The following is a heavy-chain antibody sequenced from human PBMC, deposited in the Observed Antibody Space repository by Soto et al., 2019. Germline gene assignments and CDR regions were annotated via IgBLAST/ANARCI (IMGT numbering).Heavy chain of an antibody. CDR2: IYYSGST. D-gene: IGHD5-12*01. CDR1: GGSISSYY. V-gene: IGHV4-59*12. J-gene: IGHJ6*02. Sequence: SETLSLTCTVSGGSISSYYWSWIRQPPGKGLEWIGYIYYSGSTKYNPSLKSRVTISVDTSKNQFSLKLSSVTAADTAVYYCASSGYSGYDHTLGMDVGGQGTTVTVSS. CDR3: ASSGYSGYDHTLGMDV.